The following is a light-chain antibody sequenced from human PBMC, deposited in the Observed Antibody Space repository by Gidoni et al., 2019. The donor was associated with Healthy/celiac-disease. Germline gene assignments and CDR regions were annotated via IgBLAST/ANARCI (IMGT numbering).Light chain of an antibody. CDR3: QQYNNWPWT. Sequence: EIVMTQSPATLSVAPGERATRSCRASQSVSSNLALYQQKPGQAPRLLSYGATTRATGIPARFSGSGSGTEFTLTISSLQSEDFAVYYCQQYNNWPWTFGQGTKVEIK. V-gene: IGKV3-15*01. CDR1: QSVSSN. CDR2: GAT. J-gene: IGKJ1*01.